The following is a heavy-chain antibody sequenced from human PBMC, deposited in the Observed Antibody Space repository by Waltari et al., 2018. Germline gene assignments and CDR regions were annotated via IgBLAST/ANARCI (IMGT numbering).Heavy chain of an antibody. CDR2: FYYSGRP. CDR3: ARGWEFSHYYYYYMDL. D-gene: IGHD1-26*01. Sequence: QVQLQESGPGLVKPSETLSLICTVSGYSISNNYYWAWIRQSPGKGLEWIGGFYYSGRPSYNPSLKSRVTISVDTSKNQISLKLTSVTAADTAVYYCARGWEFSHYYYYYMDLWGKGTTVTVSS. J-gene: IGHJ6*03. CDR1: GYSISNNYY. V-gene: IGHV4-38-2*02.